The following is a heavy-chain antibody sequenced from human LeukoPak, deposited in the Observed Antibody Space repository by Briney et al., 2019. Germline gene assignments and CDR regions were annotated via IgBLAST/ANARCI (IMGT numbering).Heavy chain of an antibody. Sequence: GGSLRLSCAASGFTFSSYGMSWVRQAPGKGLEWVSGISGSGGSTYYADSMKGRFTISRDNSKNTLSLQMNSLRAEDTAVYYCARSPVTRGDFDYWGQGTLVTVSS. CDR3: ARSPVTRGDFDY. CDR2: ISGSGGST. D-gene: IGHD3-10*01. V-gene: IGHV3-23*01. CDR1: GFTFSSYG. J-gene: IGHJ4*02.